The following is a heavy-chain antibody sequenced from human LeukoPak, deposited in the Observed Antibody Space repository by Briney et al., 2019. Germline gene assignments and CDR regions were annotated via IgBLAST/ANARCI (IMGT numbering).Heavy chain of an antibody. J-gene: IGHJ4*02. CDR1: GFTFDDYG. CDR2: INWNGGST. Sequence: PGGSLRLSCAASGFTFDDYGMSWVRQAPGKGLEWVSGINWNGGSTVYADSVKGRFTISRDNAKNSLYLQMNSLRAEDTALYYCARGRVVPAAKYFDYWGQGTLVTVSS. CDR3: ARGRVVPAAKYFDY. V-gene: IGHV3-20*04. D-gene: IGHD2-2*01.